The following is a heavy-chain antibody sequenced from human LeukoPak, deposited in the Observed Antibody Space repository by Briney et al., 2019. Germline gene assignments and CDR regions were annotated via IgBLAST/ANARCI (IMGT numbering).Heavy chain of an antibody. CDR1: GFTFSSYW. CDR3: ARQSVVGATD. Sequence: GSLRLSCAASGFTFSSYWMSWIRQPPGKGLEWIGEINHSGSTNYNPSLKSRVTISVDTSKNQFSLKLSSVTAADTAVYYCARQSVVGATDWGQGTLVTVSS. V-gene: IGHV4-34*01. CDR2: INHSGST. D-gene: IGHD1-26*01. J-gene: IGHJ4*02.